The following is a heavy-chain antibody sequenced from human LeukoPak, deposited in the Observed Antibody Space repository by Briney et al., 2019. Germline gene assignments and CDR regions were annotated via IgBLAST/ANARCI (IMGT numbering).Heavy chain of an antibody. Sequence: SETLSLTCSVSGGSISTNTYYWGWIRQPPGKGLEWIGTIYYTGNTYYNSSLESRVTISVDTSKNQFSLNLSSVTAADTAVYYCATDSWSRDAFDIWGQGTMVTVSS. D-gene: IGHD3-22*01. CDR1: GGSISTNTYY. CDR3: ATDSWSRDAFDI. CDR2: IYYTGNT. J-gene: IGHJ3*02. V-gene: IGHV4-39*07.